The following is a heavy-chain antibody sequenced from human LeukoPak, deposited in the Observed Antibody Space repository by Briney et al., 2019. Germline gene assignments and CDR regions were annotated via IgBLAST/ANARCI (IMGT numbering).Heavy chain of an antibody. CDR3: ARHSSAARPNFDY. CDR1: GGSISSYY. J-gene: IGHJ4*02. CDR2: IYYNGST. Sequence: PSETLSLTCTVSGGSISSYYWSWIRQPPRKGLEWIGYIYYNGSTNYNPSLKSRVTISVDTSKNQFSLKLSSVTAADTAVYYCARHSSAARPNFDYWGQGTLATVSS. V-gene: IGHV4-59*08. D-gene: IGHD6-6*01.